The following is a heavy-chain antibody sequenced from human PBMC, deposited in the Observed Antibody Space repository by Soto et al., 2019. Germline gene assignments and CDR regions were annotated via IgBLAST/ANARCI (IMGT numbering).Heavy chain of an antibody. D-gene: IGHD6-19*01. CDR2: ISGTGGNA. V-gene: IGHV3-23*01. CDR1: GLTFSNYA. Sequence: EVQLLESGGGLVQPGGSLRLSCAASGLTFSNYAMNWVRQAPGKGLEWVSVISGTGGNASYADSVKGRFTISRDNSKNTMYLLMNSLRAEDTAIYYCVKDGSGWYSRGSFDFWGRGTMVTVSS. J-gene: IGHJ3*01. CDR3: VKDGSGWYSRGSFDF.